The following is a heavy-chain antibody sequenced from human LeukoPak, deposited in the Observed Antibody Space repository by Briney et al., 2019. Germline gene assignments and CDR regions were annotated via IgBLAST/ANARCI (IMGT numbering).Heavy chain of an antibody. Sequence: GGSLRLSCAASGFTFSSYSMNWVRQAPGKGLEWVSSISSSSSYIYYADSVKGRFTISRDNAKNSLYLQMNSLRAEDTAVYYCARGNIAADRAPFDPWGQGTLVTVSS. CDR1: GFTFSSYS. V-gene: IGHV3-21*01. CDR2: ISSSSSYI. D-gene: IGHD6-13*01. J-gene: IGHJ5*02. CDR3: ARGNIAADRAPFDP.